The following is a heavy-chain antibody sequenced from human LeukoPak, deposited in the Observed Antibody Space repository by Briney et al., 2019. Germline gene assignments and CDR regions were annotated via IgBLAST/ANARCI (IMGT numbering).Heavy chain of an antibody. CDR2: INHSGTT. V-gene: IGHV4-34*01. CDR1: GGSFSGYY. CDR3: ARDRNYMDV. Sequence: PSETLSLTCAVYGGSFSGYYWTWIRQPPGKGLEWIGEINHSGTTNSNPSLKSRVTISVDTSKNQFSLKLSSVTAADTAVYYCARDRNYMDVWGKGTTVTVSS. J-gene: IGHJ6*03.